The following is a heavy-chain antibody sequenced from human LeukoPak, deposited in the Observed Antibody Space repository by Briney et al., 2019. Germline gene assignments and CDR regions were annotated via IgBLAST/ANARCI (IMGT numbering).Heavy chain of an antibody. V-gene: IGHV3-23*01. CDR1: GFTLSSYA. CDR3: ARDRLGAMLFFDS. J-gene: IGHJ4*02. Sequence: QPGGSLRLSCAASGFTLSSYAMSWVRQAPGKGLEWVSAISDTGNTYHADSVKGRCTISRDSSKNTLFLQMNRLRPEDAAVYYCARDRLGAMLFFDSWGQGTLVTVSS. D-gene: IGHD3-16*01. CDR2: ISDTGNT.